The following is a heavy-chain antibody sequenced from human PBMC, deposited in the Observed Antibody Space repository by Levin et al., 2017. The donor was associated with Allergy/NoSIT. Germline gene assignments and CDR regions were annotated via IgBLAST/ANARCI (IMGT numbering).Heavy chain of an antibody. CDR3: ARSSTYYYDSSGYYLFDY. CDR1: GFSLSTSGMC. Sequence: SGPTLVKPTQTLTLTCTFSGFSLSTSGMCVSWIRQPPGKALEWLARIDWDDDKYYSTSLKTRLTISKDTSKNQVVLTMNNMDPVDTATYYCARSSTYYYDSSGYYLFDYWGQGTLVTVSS. J-gene: IGHJ4*02. CDR2: IDWDDDK. D-gene: IGHD3-22*01. V-gene: IGHV2-70*11.